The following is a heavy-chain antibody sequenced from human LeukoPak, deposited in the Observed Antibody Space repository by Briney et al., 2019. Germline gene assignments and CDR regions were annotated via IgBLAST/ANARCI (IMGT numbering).Heavy chain of an antibody. Sequence: GGSLRLSCTVSGFTFSTYWMNWVRQAPGKGLEWVANIKQDGSEKYYVDSVKGRFTISRDNAKNSLYLQMNSLRAEDTAVYYCARDQWWWPFDYWGQGALVTVSS. J-gene: IGHJ4*02. CDR2: IKQDGSEK. V-gene: IGHV3-7*01. CDR1: GFTFSTYW. D-gene: IGHD2-15*01. CDR3: ARDQWWWPFDY.